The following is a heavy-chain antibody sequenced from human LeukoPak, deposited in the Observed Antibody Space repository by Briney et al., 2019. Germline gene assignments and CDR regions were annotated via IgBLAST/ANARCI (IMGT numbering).Heavy chain of an antibody. Sequence: PSETLSLTCTVSGGSISSGDYYWSWIRQPPGKGLEWIGYIYYSGSTYYNPSLKSRVTISVDTSKSQFSLKLSSVTAADTAVYYCASQYYYDSSGYYFWGQGTLVTVSS. D-gene: IGHD3-22*01. CDR3: ASQYYYDSSGYYF. CDR2: IYYSGST. V-gene: IGHV4-30-4*08. J-gene: IGHJ4*02. CDR1: GGSISSGDYY.